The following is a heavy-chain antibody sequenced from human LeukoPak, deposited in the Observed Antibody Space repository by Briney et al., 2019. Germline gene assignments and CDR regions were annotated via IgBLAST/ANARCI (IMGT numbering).Heavy chain of an antibody. D-gene: IGHD3/OR15-3a*01. CDR2: INHSGST. J-gene: IGHJ3*02. CDR3: ARRKTGYYTLAFDI. V-gene: IGHV4-34*01. CDR1: GFTFSSYS. Sequence: GSLRLSCAASGFTFSSYSMNWVRQPPGKGLEWIGEINHSGSTNYNPSLKSRVTISVDTSKNQFSLKLSSVTAADTAVYYCARRKTGYYTLAFDIWGQGTMVTVSS.